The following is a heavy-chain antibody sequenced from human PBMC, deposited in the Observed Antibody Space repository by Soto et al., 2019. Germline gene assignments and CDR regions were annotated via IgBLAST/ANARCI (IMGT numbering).Heavy chain of an antibody. V-gene: IGHV3-23*01. D-gene: IGHD1-1*01. CDR2: ISGSGGST. Sequence: EVQLLESGGGLVQPGGSLRLSCAASGFTFSNYAMNWVRQAPGKGLEWVSVISGSGGSTYYADSVKGRFTISRDKSKNTLYLQMNSLRAEDTAVYYCAKRATGTYFDYWGQGTLVTVSS. CDR3: AKRATGTYFDY. CDR1: GFTFSNYA. J-gene: IGHJ4*02.